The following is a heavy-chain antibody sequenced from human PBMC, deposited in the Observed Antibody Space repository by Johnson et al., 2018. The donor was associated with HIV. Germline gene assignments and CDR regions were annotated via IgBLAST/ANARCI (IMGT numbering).Heavy chain of an antibody. D-gene: IGHD2-15*01. J-gene: IGHJ3*02. Sequence: QMQLVESGGGVVQPGRSLRLSCAASGFTFSSYGMHWVRQAPGKGLAWVAVISYDGSNKYYADSVKGRFTISRDNSKNTLYLQMNSLRAEDTAVYYCATPQEGYSAFDIWGQGTMATVSS. CDR2: ISYDGSNK. CDR3: ATPQEGYSAFDI. V-gene: IGHV3-30*03. CDR1: GFTFSSYG.